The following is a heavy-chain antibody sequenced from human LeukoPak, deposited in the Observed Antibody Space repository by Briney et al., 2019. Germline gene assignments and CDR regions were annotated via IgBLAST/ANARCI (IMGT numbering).Heavy chain of an antibody. Sequence: GGSLRLSCAASGFTFSSYAMSWVRQAPGKGLEWVSAISGSGDNTYYADSVKGRFTISRDNSKNTLYLQMNSLRAEDTAVYYCAKSRGSSAYYNFDYWGQGALVTVSS. J-gene: IGHJ4*02. CDR3: AKSRGSSAYYNFDY. V-gene: IGHV3-23*01. CDR2: ISGSGDNT. CDR1: GFTFSSYA. D-gene: IGHD3-22*01.